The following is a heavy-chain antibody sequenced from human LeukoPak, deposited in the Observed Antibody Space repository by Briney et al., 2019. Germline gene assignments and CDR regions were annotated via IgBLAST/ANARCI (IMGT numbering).Heavy chain of an antibody. CDR3: ASTGGYGSGTYDYYYFGMDV. Sequence: GGSLRLSCAASGFTFSSYGMHWVRQAPGKGLEWVAYITSSGRIIYYADSVKGRFTISRDNAKNSLYLQMNSLRAEDTAVYYCASTGGYGSGTYDYYYFGMDVWGQGTTVTVSS. D-gene: IGHD3-10*01. J-gene: IGHJ6*02. CDR2: ITSSGRII. CDR1: GFTFSSYG. V-gene: IGHV3-48*04.